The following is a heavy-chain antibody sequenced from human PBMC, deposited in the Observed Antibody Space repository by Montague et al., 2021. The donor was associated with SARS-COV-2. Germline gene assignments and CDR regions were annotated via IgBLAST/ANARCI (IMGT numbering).Heavy chain of an antibody. D-gene: IGHD1-14*01. CDR2: VHYNGRN. J-gene: IGHJ4*02. CDR3: TRHVHMTWPELTSGFDY. V-gene: IGHV4-39*01. CDR1: GDSISSSSYN. Sequence: SETLSLTCTVYGDSISSSSYNWGRLRQPQGKGLEWIGSVHYNGRNYYNPSLKSLVAIYVDTSKNQFSLRLSSVTAADTAVYYYTRHVHMTWPELTSGFDYWGQGTLVTVSS.